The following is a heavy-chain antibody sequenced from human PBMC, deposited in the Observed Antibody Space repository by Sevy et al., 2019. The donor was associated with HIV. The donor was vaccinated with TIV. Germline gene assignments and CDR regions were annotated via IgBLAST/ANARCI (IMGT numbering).Heavy chain of an antibody. CDR3: ATDMWCSSTTCPFTFDF. CDR1: GFTFINTW. CDR2: IKTRPDGGTT. Sequence: GGSLRLSCAASGFTFINTWMSWVRQAPGKGLEWVGRIKTRPDGGTTDHAAPVKGRFTISRDDSENTAFLQMNSLKTEDTAVYYCATDMWCSSTTCPFTFDFWGQGSLVTVSS. V-gene: IGHV3-15*01. J-gene: IGHJ4*02. D-gene: IGHD2-2*01.